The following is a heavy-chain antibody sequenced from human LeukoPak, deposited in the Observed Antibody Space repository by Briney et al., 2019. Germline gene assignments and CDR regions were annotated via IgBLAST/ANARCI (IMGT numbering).Heavy chain of an antibody. J-gene: IGHJ4*02. D-gene: IGHD4-17*01. CDR1: GFTFSSYW. CDR2: INSDGSST. V-gene: IGHV3-74*01. CDR3: ARSPYGDYSFDY. Sequence: GGSLRLSCAASGFTFSSYWMHWVRQAPGKGLVWVSRINSDGSSTSYADSVKGRSTISRDNAKNTLYLQMNSLRAEDTAVYYCARSPYGDYSFDYWGQGTLVTVSS.